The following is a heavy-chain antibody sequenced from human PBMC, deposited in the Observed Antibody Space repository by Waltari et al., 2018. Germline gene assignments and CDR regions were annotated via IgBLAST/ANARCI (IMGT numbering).Heavy chain of an antibody. Sequence: QVQLQESGPGLVKPSETLSLTCAVSGYSISSGYYWGWIRQPPGKGLEWIGSIYHSGSTYYTPSLKSRVTISVDTSKNQFSLKLSSVTAADTAVYYCARQEQWLVQHWGQGTLVTVSS. CDR3: ARQEQWLVQH. CDR1: GYSISSGYY. D-gene: IGHD6-19*01. J-gene: IGHJ4*02. V-gene: IGHV4-38-2*01. CDR2: IYHSGST.